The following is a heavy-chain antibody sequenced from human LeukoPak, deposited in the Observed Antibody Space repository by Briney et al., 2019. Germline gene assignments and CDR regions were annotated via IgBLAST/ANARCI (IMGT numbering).Heavy chain of an antibody. CDR1: GYTFINHA. Sequence: ASVKVSCKASGYTFINHAIHWVRQAPGQRLERMGWINIGNGNTKYSQNFQGRITITRDTSATTAYMGLSSLRSEDTAMYYCARRLGRSFDYWGQGTLVTVSS. V-gene: IGHV1-3*04. CDR2: INIGNGNT. D-gene: IGHD3-9*01. J-gene: IGHJ4*02. CDR3: ARRLGRSFDY.